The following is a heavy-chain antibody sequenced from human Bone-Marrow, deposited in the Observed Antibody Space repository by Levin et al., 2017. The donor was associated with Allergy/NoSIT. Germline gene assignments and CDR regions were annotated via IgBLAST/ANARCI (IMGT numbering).Heavy chain of an antibody. CDR2: ISWNSRSI. CDR3: ARGNDASGWNDYFDY. Sequence: SCVASGFTFDDYAMHWVRQAPGKGLEWVSSISWNSRSIGYADSLKGRFTISRDNSKHSLYLQMNSLRPEDPAFCYCARGNDASGWNDYFDYWGQGMLVTVSS. J-gene: IGHJ4*02. V-gene: IGHV3-9*01. D-gene: IGHD6-19*01. CDR1: GFTFDDYA.